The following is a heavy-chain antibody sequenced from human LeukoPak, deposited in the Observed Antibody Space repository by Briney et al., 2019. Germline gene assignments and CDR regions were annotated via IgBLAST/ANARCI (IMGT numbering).Heavy chain of an antibody. D-gene: IGHD5-18*01. J-gene: IGHJ4*02. CDR2: IYYSGST. CDR1: GGSLSSSSYY. V-gene: IGHV4-39*01. CDR3: ARRGYSSSDY. Sequence: PSETLSLTCTVSGGSLSSSSYYWGWIRQPPGKGLEWIGSIYYSGSTYYNPSLKRRVTISVDTSKNQFSLKLSSVTAADTAVYYCARRGYSSSDYWGQGTLVTVSS.